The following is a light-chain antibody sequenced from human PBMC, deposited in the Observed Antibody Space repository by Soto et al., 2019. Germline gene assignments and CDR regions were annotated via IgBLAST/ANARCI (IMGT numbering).Light chain of an antibody. V-gene: IGLV1-51*02. CDR3: GAWDDSLSAAV. CDR1: NSNIGNNY. Sequence: QSVLTQPLSVSAAPGQRVTVSCSGSNSNIGNNYVSWYHHLPGAAPKLLIYENNQRPSGIADRFSGSKSGTSATLGITGLQTGDEGDYYCGAWDDSLSAAVFGGGTKLTVL. CDR2: ENN. J-gene: IGLJ3*02.